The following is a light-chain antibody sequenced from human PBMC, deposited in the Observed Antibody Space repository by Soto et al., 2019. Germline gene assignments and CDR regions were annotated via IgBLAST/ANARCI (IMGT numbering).Light chain of an antibody. V-gene: IGLV1-40*01. CDR2: GTT. Sequence: SALTQTPSVSGAPGQRVTISCTGRSSNIGAGYDVHWYQHLPGTAPKLLIYGTTNRPSGVPDRFSGSKSGISASLAITGLQAEDEADYYCHSYESSLSASVFGAGTKVTVL. J-gene: IGLJ1*01. CDR1: SSNIGAGYD. CDR3: HSYESSLSASV.